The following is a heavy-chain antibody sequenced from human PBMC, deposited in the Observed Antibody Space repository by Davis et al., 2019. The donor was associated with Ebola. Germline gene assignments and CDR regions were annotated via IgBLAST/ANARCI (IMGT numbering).Heavy chain of an antibody. Sequence: GESLKISCAASGFTFSNFWMHWVRQAPGKGLVCVSRINNDGSITNYADSVKGRFTISRDNAKNTLYLQINSLRAEDTAVYYCARDGPAMGTYWGQGTLVTVSS. CDR1: GFTFSNFW. V-gene: IGHV3-74*01. J-gene: IGHJ4*02. CDR2: INNDGSIT. D-gene: IGHD5-18*01. CDR3: ARDGPAMGTY.